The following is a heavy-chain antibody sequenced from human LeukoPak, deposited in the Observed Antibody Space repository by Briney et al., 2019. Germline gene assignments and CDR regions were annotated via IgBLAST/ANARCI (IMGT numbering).Heavy chain of an antibody. CDR2: IKSKTDGGTT. Sequence: GGSLRLSCAASGFTFSNAWMSWVRQAPGKGLEWVGRIKSKTDGGTTDYAAPVKGRFTISRDDSKNTLYLQMNSLKTEDTAVYYCTTAGDDYGGNFDYWGQGTLVTVSS. V-gene: IGHV3-15*01. CDR3: TTAGDDYGGNFDY. CDR1: GFTFSNAW. D-gene: IGHD4-23*01. J-gene: IGHJ4*02.